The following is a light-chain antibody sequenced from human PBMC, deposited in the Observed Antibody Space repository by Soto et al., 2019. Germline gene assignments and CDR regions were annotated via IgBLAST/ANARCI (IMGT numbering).Light chain of an antibody. CDR2: KAS. CDR1: QSISSW. CDR3: QHYNSYSEA. V-gene: IGKV1-5*03. J-gene: IGKJ1*01. Sequence: DIERPQWTSILSASVGDGVSITCRASQSISSWLAWYQQKPGKAPKLLIYKASTLKSGVPSRFSGSGSGTEFTLTISSLQPDDFATYYCQHYNSYSEAFGQGTKVDI.